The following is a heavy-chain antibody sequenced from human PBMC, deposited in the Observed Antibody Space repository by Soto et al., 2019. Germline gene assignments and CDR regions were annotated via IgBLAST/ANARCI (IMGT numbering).Heavy chain of an antibody. V-gene: IGHV3-33*01. Sequence: QVQLEESGGGVVQPGRSLRLSFEASGFTFNTYSMHWVRQPPGKGLEWLAAIWYDGTQKYYADSVKGRFIISRDNSKTTLYLEMNSLRAEDTAVYYCARAGGTTVTGLWHFDSWGQGTLVTVSS. CDR3: ARAGGTTVTGLWHFDS. CDR2: IWYDGTQK. CDR1: GFTFNTYS. D-gene: IGHD4-17*01. J-gene: IGHJ4*02.